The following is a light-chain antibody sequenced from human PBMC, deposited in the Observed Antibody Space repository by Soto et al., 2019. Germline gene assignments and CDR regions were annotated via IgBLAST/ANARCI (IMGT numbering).Light chain of an antibody. Sequence: EIVLTQSPATLSLSPGERGTLSCRASQSVRTYLAWYQQKPGQAPRLLIYDASSRATGIPARFSGSGSGTDFTLTISSLEPEDFAVYYCQQRSDWPVTFGQGIRLE. V-gene: IGKV3-11*01. J-gene: IGKJ5*01. CDR1: QSVRTY. CDR3: QQRSDWPVT. CDR2: DAS.